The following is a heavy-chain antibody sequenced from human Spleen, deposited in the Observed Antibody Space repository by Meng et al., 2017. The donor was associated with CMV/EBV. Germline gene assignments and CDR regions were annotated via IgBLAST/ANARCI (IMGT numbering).Heavy chain of an antibody. CDR3: ARDLRYYGSGSYY. CDR2: IGGNGGGT. J-gene: IGHJ4*02. D-gene: IGHD3-10*01. Sequence: GESLKISCTASGFTFRDYAMTWVRQAPGKRLEWVSIIGGNGGGTSYIESVKGRFSISRDNSMNTLYLQMNSLRAEDTAVYYCARDLRYYGSGSYYWGQGTLVTVSS. V-gene: IGHV3-23*01. CDR1: GFTFRDYA.